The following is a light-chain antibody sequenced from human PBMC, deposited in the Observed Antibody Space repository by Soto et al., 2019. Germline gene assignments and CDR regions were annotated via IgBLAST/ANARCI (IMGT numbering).Light chain of an antibody. CDR1: QSVSSN. J-gene: IGKJ4*01. Sequence: EIGITQSPATLSVSPGERATLSCRASQSVSSNLAWYQQKPGQAPRLLIYGASTRATGIPARFSGSGSGTEFTLTISSLQSEDFAVYYCQQYNNWPPKTFGGGTKVEIK. V-gene: IGKV3-15*01. CDR2: GAS. CDR3: QQYNNWPPKT.